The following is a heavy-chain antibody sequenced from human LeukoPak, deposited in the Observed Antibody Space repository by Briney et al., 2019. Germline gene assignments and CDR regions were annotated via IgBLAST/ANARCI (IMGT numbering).Heavy chain of an antibody. Sequence: PGGSLRLSCAASGFTFSSYAMHWVRQAPGKGLEWVAVISYDGSNKYYADSVKGRFTISRDNSKNTLYLQMNSLRAEDTAVYYCAKVEYCSSTSCPRTRPYYYYGMDVWGQGTTVTVSS. D-gene: IGHD2-2*01. CDR2: ISYDGSNK. CDR3: AKVEYCSSTSCPRTRPYYYYGMDV. J-gene: IGHJ6*02. V-gene: IGHV3-30-3*01. CDR1: GFTFSSYA.